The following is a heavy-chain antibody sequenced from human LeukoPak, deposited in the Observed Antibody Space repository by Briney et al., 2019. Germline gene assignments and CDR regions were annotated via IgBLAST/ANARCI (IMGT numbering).Heavy chain of an antibody. J-gene: IGHJ4*02. CDR2: ISAYNGNT. Sequence: ASVKVSCKASGYTFTSYGISLVRQAPGQGLEWMGWISAYNGNTNYAQKLQGRVTMTTDTSTSTAYMELRSLRSDDTAVYFCARDRGRMGGVIVIPGDYRGQGTLVTVSS. CDR1: GYTFTSYG. V-gene: IGHV1-18*01. D-gene: IGHD3-16*02. CDR3: ARDRGRMGGVIVIPGDY.